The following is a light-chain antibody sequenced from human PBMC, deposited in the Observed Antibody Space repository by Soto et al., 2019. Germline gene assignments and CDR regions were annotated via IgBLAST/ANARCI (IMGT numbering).Light chain of an antibody. CDR3: AAWDDSLIGV. CDR2: SNN. Sequence: QAVVTQPPSASGTPGQRVTISCSGSRSNIGSNTVNWYQQLPGTAPKLLIYSNNQRPSGVPDRFSGSKSGTSASLVISGLQSEDEADYYCAAWDDSLIGVFGGGTKLTVL. CDR1: RSNIGSNT. J-gene: IGLJ2*01. V-gene: IGLV1-44*01.